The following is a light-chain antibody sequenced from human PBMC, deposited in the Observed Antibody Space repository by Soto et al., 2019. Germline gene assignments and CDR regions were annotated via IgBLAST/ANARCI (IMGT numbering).Light chain of an antibody. CDR2: GAS. CDR1: ETIPTY. CDR3: QHFYTYPHT. Sequence: IQMTQPPSSLSASVGDRATISYRASETIPTYLNWYQQKPGRVPVVLIYGASRLQGGVPSRFTGSGYGVNCTVTINHLQPADFATCYGQHFYTYPHTFGRGTKVEV. J-gene: IGKJ2*01. V-gene: IGKV1-39*01.